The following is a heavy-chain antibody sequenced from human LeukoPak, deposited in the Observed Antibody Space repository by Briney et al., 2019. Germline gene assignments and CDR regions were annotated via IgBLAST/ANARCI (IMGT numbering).Heavy chain of an antibody. CDR2: INHSGST. D-gene: IGHD2-15*01. Sequence: SETLSLTCAVYGGSFSGYYWSWIRQPPGKGLEWIGEINHSGSTNYNPSLKSRVTISLDTSKNQFSPKLSSVTAADTAVYYCARGGLYCSGGSCYSDPWGQGTPVTVSS. CDR3: ARGGLYCSGGSCYSDP. J-gene: IGHJ5*02. CDR1: GGSFSGYY. V-gene: IGHV4-34*01.